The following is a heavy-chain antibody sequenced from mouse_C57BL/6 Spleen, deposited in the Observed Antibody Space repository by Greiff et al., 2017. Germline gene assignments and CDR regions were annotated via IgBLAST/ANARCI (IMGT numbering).Heavy chain of an antibody. J-gene: IGHJ4*01. Sequence: QVTLKESGPGLLQSSQTLSLTCSFSGFSLSTSGMGVSWIRPPSGKGLVWLVHISWDDYKRYNPYMKSQRTSSKDTSRNQVFRKITSVDSADTATYYCARRARVNAFDYAMGYWGQGTSVTVSS. D-gene: IGHD2-5*01. V-gene: IGHV8-12*01. CDR3: ARRARVNAFDYAMGY. CDR1: GFSLSTSGMG. CDR2: ISWDDYK.